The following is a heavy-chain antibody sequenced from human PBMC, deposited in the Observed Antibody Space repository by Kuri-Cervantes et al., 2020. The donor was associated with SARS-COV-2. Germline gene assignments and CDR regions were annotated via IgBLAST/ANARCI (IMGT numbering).Heavy chain of an antibody. J-gene: IGHJ6*02. CDR2: IYYSGRA. CDR1: GGAVSSGSYY. CDR3: ARELGGYYYDSSGYYHYYYYGMDV. V-gene: IGHV4-61*01. Sequence: SETLSLTCSVSGGAVSSGSYYWSWIRQPPGKGLEWIGYIYYSGRANYNPSLKSRVTISVDTSKNQFSLNLSSVTAADTALYYCARELGGYYYDSSGYYHYYYYGMDVWGQGTTVTVSS. D-gene: IGHD3-22*01.